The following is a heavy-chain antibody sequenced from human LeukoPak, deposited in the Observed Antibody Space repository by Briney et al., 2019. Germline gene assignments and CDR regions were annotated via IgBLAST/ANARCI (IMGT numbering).Heavy chain of an antibody. Sequence: GGSLRLSCAASGFTFSSYAMSWVRQAPGKVLEWVSAISGSGGSTYYADSVKGRFTISSDNSKNTLYLQMNSLRAEDTAVYYCAKEEAYYYGSGSYYKGLWYWGQGTLVTVSS. V-gene: IGHV3-23*01. D-gene: IGHD3-10*01. CDR1: GFTFSSYA. J-gene: IGHJ4*02. CDR3: AKEEAYYYGSGSYYKGLWY. CDR2: ISGSGGST.